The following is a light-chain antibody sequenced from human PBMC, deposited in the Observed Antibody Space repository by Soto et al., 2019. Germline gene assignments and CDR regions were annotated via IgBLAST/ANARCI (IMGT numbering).Light chain of an antibody. CDR3: MQALQSLT. V-gene: IGKV1-27*01. J-gene: IGKJ5*01. CDR1: QSVSNH. Sequence: DIQMTQSPSSLSASVEDRVIITCRASQSVSNHLNWYQQKPGKVPKLLISAASTLQSGVPSRFSGSGSGTDFTLKINRVAAEDFGTYYCMQALQSLTFGQGTRLEIK. CDR2: AAS.